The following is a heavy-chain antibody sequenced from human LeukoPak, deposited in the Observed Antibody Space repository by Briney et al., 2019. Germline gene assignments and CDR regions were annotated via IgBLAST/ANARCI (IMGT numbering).Heavy chain of an antibody. CDR3: AKDHSVIVATN. V-gene: IGHV3-21*01. CDR1: GFTFSSYS. CDR2: ISSSSSYI. Sequence: PGGSLRLSCAASGFTFSSYSMNWVRQAPGKGLEWVSSISSSSSYIYYADSVKGRFTISRDNSKNTLYLQMNSLRAEDTAVYYCAKDHSVIVATNWGQGTLVTVSS. D-gene: IGHD5-12*01. J-gene: IGHJ4*02.